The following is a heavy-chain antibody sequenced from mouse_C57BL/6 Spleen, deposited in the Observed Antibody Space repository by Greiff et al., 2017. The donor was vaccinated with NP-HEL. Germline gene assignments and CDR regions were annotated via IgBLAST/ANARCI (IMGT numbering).Heavy chain of an antibody. Sequence: QVQLQQSGPELVKPGASVKISCKASGYAFSSSWMNWVKQRPGKGLEWIGRIYPGDGDTNYNGKFKGKATLTADKSSSTAYMQLSSLTSEDSAVYFCARPLDYSFDYWGQGTTLTVSS. CDR1: GYAFSSSW. J-gene: IGHJ2*01. CDR2: IYPGDGDT. D-gene: IGHD2-4*01. V-gene: IGHV1-82*01. CDR3: ARPLDYSFDY.